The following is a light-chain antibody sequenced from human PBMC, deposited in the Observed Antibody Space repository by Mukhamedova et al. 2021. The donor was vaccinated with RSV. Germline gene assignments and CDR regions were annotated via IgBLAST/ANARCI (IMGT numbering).Light chain of an antibody. CDR3: QQYGSSPPIT. V-gene: IGKV3-20*01. CDR2: DTS. J-gene: IGKJ5*01. Sequence: GERATLSCRASQSVSSGYLAWYQQKPGQAPRLFIYDTSSRATGIPDRFRGSGSGTDFTLTISRLEPEDFAVYYCQQYGSSPPITFG. CDR1: QSVSSGY.